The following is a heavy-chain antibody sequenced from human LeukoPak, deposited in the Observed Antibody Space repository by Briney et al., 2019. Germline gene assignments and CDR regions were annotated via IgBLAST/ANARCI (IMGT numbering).Heavy chain of an antibody. J-gene: IGHJ4*02. CDR3: AKEGYCSGTNCYGAFDY. CDR2: ISGNGVKT. CDR1: GFTFTSYA. V-gene: IGHV3-23*01. Sequence: PGGSLRLSCAASGFTFTSYALDWVRQAPGKGLEWVSAISGNGVKTYYADSVKGRFTISRDNSKNTLFLQMNSLRADDTAVYYCAKEGYCSGTNCYGAFDYWGQGILVTVSS. D-gene: IGHD2-2*01.